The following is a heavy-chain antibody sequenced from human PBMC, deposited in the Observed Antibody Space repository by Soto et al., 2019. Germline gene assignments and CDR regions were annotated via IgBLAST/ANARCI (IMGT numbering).Heavy chain of an antibody. J-gene: IGHJ4*02. D-gene: IGHD3-9*01. CDR2: INAGNGNT. CDR1: GYTFTSYA. Sequence: ASVKVSCKASGYTFTSYAMHWVRQAPGQRLEWMGWINAGNGNTKYSQKFQGRVTITRDTSASTAYMELSSLRSEDTAVYYCARDLRYFDWLFDYWGQGTLVTVSS. V-gene: IGHV1-3*01. CDR3: ARDLRYFDWLFDY.